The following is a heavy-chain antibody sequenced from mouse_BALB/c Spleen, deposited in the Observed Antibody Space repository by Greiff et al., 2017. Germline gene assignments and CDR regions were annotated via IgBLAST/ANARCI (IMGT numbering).Heavy chain of an antibody. D-gene: IGHD2-14*01. CDR1: GFTFSSYG. CDR3: ARRYDEGGAMDY. CDR2: INSNGGST. Sequence: EVKLVESGGGLVQPGGSLKLSCAASGFTFSSYGMSWVRQTPDKRLELVATINSNGGSTYYTDSVKGRFTISRDNAKNTLYLQMSSLKSEDTAMYYCARRYDEGGAMDYWGQGTSVTVSS. J-gene: IGHJ4*01. V-gene: IGHV5-6-3*01.